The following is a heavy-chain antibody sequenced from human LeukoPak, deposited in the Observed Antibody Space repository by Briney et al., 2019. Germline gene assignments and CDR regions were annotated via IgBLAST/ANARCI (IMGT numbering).Heavy chain of an antibody. Sequence: SETLSLTCTVSGGSISSHHLSWIRQPAGKGLEWIGRIYTSGSTNYNPSLKSRVTLSIDTSKSQFSLKLRSVTAADTAVYYCARGYALDPWGQGTLVTVSS. J-gene: IGHJ5*02. CDR2: IYTSGST. CDR3: ARGYALDP. CDR1: GGSISSHH. D-gene: IGHD2-8*01. V-gene: IGHV4-4*07.